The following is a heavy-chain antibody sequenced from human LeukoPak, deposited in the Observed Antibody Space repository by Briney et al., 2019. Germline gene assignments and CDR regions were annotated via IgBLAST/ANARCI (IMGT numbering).Heavy chain of an antibody. CDR3: ARHSGPDYGDYDRDGHYYYYMDV. CDR1: GYSFTNYW. CDR2: IYPGDSDP. V-gene: IGHV5-51*01. D-gene: IGHD4-17*01. J-gene: IGHJ6*03. Sequence: GESLKISCKGSGYSFTNYWIGWVRQMPGKGLEWMGIIYPGDSDPRYSPSFQGQVTISADKSISTAYLQWSSLKASDTATYYCARHSGPDYGDYDRDGHYYYYMDVWGKGTTVTVSS.